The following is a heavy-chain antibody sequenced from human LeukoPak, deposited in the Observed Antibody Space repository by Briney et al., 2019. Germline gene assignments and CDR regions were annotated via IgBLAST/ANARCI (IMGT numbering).Heavy chain of an antibody. Sequence: PSETLSLTCTVSGGSISSYYWSWIRQPPGKGLEWIGYIYHSGSTYYNPSLKSRVTISVDRSKNQFSLKLSSVTAADTAVYYCARDLGLAVAGDDAFDIWGQGTMVTVSS. D-gene: IGHD6-13*01. CDR1: GGSISSYY. CDR2: IYHSGST. V-gene: IGHV4-59*12. CDR3: ARDLGLAVAGDDAFDI. J-gene: IGHJ3*02.